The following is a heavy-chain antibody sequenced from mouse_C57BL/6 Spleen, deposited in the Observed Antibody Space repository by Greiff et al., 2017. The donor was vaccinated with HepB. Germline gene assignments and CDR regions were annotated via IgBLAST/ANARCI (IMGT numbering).Heavy chain of an antibody. CDR2: INPNNGGT. CDR3: ARRGLGLTVVAHWYFDV. J-gene: IGHJ1*03. V-gene: IGHV1-26*01. D-gene: IGHD1-1*01. Sequence: VQLQQSGPELVKPGASVKISCKASGYTFTDYYMNWVKQSHGKSLEWIGDINPNNGGTSYNQKFKGKATLTVDKSSSTAYMELRSLTSEDSAVYYCARRGLGLTVVAHWYFDVWGTGTTVTVSS. CDR1: GYTFTDYY.